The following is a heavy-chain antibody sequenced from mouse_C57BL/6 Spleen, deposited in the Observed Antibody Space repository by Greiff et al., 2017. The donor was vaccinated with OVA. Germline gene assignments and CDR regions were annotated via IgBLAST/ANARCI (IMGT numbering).Heavy chain of an antibody. CDR1: GFTFSDYG. V-gene: IGHV5-15*01. CDR3: TRHDYDYAMDY. J-gene: IGHJ4*01. D-gene: IGHD2-4*01. Sequence: EVQLVESGGGLVQPGGSLKLSCEASGFTFSDYGMAWVRQAPRTGLEWVAFICNLAYSIYYEDTVTGRFTISRENAKTTLYLEMSSLRSEDTAMYYCTRHDYDYAMDYWGQGTSVTVSS. CDR2: ICNLAYSI.